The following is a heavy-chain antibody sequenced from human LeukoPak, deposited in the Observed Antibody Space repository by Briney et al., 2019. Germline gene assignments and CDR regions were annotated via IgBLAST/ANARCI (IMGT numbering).Heavy chain of an antibody. Sequence: PPETLSLTCTVSGGSISSGGYYWSWIRQPPGKGLEWIGYIYYSGSTNYNPSLKSRVTIAVDTSKNQFSLKLSSVTAADTAVYYCARSPASSGWLFDYWGQGTLVTVSS. V-gene: IGHV4-61*08. CDR2: IYYSGST. CDR1: GGSISSGGYY. J-gene: IGHJ4*02. CDR3: ARSPASSGWLFDY. D-gene: IGHD6-19*01.